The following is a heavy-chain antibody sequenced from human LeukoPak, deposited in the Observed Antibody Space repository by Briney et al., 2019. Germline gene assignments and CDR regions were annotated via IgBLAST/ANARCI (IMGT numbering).Heavy chain of an antibody. CDR2: INPNSGGT. V-gene: IGHV1-2*04. CDR3: ARGKVAGTSGAFDI. J-gene: IGHJ3*02. D-gene: IGHD6-19*01. Sequence: ASVKVSCKASGYTFTSYGISWVRQAPGQGLEWMGWINPNSGGTNYAQKFQGWVTMTRDTSISTAYMELSRLRSDDTAVYYCARGKVAGTSGAFDIWGQGTMVTVSS. CDR1: GYTFTSYG.